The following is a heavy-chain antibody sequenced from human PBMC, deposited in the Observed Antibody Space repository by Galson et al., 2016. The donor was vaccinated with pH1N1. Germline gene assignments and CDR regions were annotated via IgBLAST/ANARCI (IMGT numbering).Heavy chain of an antibody. CDR3: TRDPMYSSSSPWFES. D-gene: IGHD6-6*01. CDR2: ISWNSGNI. V-gene: IGHV3-9*01. J-gene: IGHJ5*01. Sequence: SLRLSCAASGFTFDDHAMHWVRQAPGKGLEWVSGISWNSGNIGYADSVKGRFTIPRDNAQNSLYLQMHSLSSEDTAFYFCTRDPMYSSSSPWFESWGQGTLVTVAS. CDR1: GFTFDDHA.